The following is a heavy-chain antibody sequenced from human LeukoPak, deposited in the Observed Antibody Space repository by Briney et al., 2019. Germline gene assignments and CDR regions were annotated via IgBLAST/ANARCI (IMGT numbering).Heavy chain of an antibody. CDR2: ISRSGTII. D-gene: IGHD3-3*01. CDR1: GFTFSGYE. J-gene: IGHJ4*02. CDR3: ARERDDYYFDY. V-gene: IGHV3-48*03. Sequence: GGSLRLSCAASGFTFSGYEMNWVRQAPGKGLEWVSYISRSGTIISYADSVRGRLTISRDNAKNSLYLQMNSLRAEDTAVYYCARERDDYYFDYWGQGTLATVSS.